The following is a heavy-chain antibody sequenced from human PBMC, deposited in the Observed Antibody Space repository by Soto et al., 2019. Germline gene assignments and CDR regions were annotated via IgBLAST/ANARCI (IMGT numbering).Heavy chain of an antibody. J-gene: IGHJ6*02. V-gene: IGHV3-11*06. CDR1: GFTFSDYY. CDR2: ISSSSSYT. CDR3: ARDTYYDILTGMWGNAYYYYGMDV. D-gene: IGHD3-9*01. Sequence: QVQLVESGGGLVKPGGSLRLSCAASGFTFSDYYMSWIRQAPGKGLEWVSYISSSSSYTNYADSVKGRFTISRDNAKNSLYLQMNSLRAEDTAVYYCARDTYYDILTGMWGNAYYYYGMDVWGQGTTVTVSS.